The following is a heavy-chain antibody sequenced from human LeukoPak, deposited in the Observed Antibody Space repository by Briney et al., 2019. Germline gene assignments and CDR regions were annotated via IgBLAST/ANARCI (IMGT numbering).Heavy chain of an antibody. Sequence: ASVKVSCKASGYTFTGYYMHWVRQAPGQGLEWMGWINPNSGGTNYAQKFQGRVTMTRDTSLSTAYMELSRLRSDDTAVYYCARELYCSSTSCYRVLDYWGQGTLVTVSS. J-gene: IGHJ4*02. V-gene: IGHV1-2*02. CDR1: GYTFTGYY. CDR3: ARELYCSSTSCYRVLDY. CDR2: INPNSGGT. D-gene: IGHD2-2*01.